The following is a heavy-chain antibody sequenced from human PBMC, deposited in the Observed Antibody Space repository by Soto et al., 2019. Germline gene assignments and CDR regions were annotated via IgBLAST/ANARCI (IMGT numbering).Heavy chain of an antibody. J-gene: IGHJ6*02. CDR1: GFTFSNYN. V-gene: IGHV3-21*01. CDR3: ARGILGGVRIDYGMDV. D-gene: IGHD2-8*02. Sequence: EVQLVESGGGLVKPGGSLRLSCAASGFTFSNYNMNWVRQPPGKGLEWVSSITSAGSYIYYAESLKGRVTISRDNAKNSLFLQMNSLRAEDTALYFCARGILGGVRIDYGMDVWGQGTTFTVSS. CDR2: ITSAGSYI.